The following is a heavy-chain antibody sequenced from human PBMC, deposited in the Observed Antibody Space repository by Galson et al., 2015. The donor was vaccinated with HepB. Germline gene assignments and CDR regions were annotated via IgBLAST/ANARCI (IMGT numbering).Heavy chain of an antibody. J-gene: IGHJ5*02. D-gene: IGHD6-13*01. Sequence: SLRLSCAASGFTFSSYSMNWVRQAPGKGLEWVSYISSGTSILYYADSVKGRFTISRDNAKNSLYLQMNSLRDEDTAVYYCARDTYTSTFTMFDPWGQGTLVTVSS. CDR1: GFTFSSYS. V-gene: IGHV3-48*02. CDR2: ISSGTSIL. CDR3: ARDTYTSTFTMFDP.